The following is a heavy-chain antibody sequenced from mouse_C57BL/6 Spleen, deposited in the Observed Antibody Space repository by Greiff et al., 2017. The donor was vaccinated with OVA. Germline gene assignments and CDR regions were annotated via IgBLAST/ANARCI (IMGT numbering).Heavy chain of an antibody. D-gene: IGHD5-1*01. CDR3: ARKYLYYAMDY. CDR2: INPSTGGT. J-gene: IGHJ4*01. V-gene: IGHV1-42*01. CDR1: GYSFTGYY. Sequence: EVQLQQSGPELVKPGASVKISCKASGYSFTGYYMNWVKQSPEKSLEWIGEINPSTGGTTYNQKFKAKATLTVDKSSSTAYMQLKSLTSEDSAVYYCARKYLYYAMDYWGQGTSVTVSS.